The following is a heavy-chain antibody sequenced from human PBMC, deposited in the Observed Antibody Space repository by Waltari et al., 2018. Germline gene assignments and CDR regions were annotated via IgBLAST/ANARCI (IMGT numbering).Heavy chain of an antibody. J-gene: IGHJ4*02. CDR3: ARDGSMKPFDY. CDR2: VTPKTVVP. CDR1: GYTLIDEY. V-gene: IGHV1-2*02. D-gene: IGHD2-8*01. Sequence: QIQLVQSGAEVKTPGASVKVSCKASGYTLIDEYIHWVRQAPGQGLEWMGWVTPKTVVPKYSQKFQGRVTMTRDTSINTCYVELIGLRSDDTAIYFCARDGSMKPFDYWGQGTQVTVSS.